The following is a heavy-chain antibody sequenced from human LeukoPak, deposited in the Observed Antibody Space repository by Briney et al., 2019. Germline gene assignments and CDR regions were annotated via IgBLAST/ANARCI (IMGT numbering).Heavy chain of an antibody. CDR2: ISAYNGNT. D-gene: IGHD2-15*01. CDR1: GYTFTSYG. V-gene: IGHV1-18*01. CDR3: ARVRYCSGGSCYYFDY. J-gene: IGHJ4*02. Sequence: VASVKVSCEASGYTFTSYGISWVRQAPGQGLEWMGWISAYNGNTNYAQKLQGRVTMTTDTSTSTAYMELRSLRSDDTAVYYRARVRYCSGGSCYYFDYWGQGTLVTVSS.